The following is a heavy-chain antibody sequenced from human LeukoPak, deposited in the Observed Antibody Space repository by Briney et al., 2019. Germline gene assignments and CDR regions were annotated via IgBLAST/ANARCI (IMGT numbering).Heavy chain of an antibody. CDR3: ASPFISYGGNSGGTVFDY. CDR2: ISSSSYI. D-gene: IGHD4-23*01. J-gene: IGHJ4*02. V-gene: IGHV3-21*01. CDR1: GFTFSSHS. Sequence: GGSLRLSCAASGFTFSSHSMNWVRQAPGKGLEWVSSISSSSYIYYADSVKGRFTISRDNAKNSLYLQMNSLRAEDTAVYYCASPFISYGGNSGGTVFDYWGQGTLVTVSS.